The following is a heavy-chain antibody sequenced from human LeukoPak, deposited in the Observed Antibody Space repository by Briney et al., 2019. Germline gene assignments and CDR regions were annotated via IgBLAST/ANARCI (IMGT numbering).Heavy chain of an antibody. Sequence: SETLSLTCTVSGYSISSGYYWGWIRQPPGKGLEWIGSIYHSGSTYYNPSLKSRVTISVDTSKNQFSLKLSSVTAADTAVYYCARLGVYYGDYGFDYWGQGTLVTVSS. CDR3: ARLGVYYGDYGFDY. D-gene: IGHD4-17*01. CDR2: IYHSGST. CDR1: GYSISSGYY. V-gene: IGHV4-38-2*02. J-gene: IGHJ4*02.